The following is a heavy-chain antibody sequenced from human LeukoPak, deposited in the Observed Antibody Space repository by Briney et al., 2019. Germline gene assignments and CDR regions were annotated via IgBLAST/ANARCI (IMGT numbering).Heavy chain of an antibody. J-gene: IGHJ4*02. CDR2: ISSSTSDT. Sequence: GSLRLSCAASGFTFSDYYMAWIRQAPGKGLEWISYISSSTSDTKYADSVKGRFTISRDNVKKSLYLQMNSLRAEDTAVYYCARDFIHRSGEADYWGQGTLVTVSS. CDR3: ARDFIHRSGEADY. V-gene: IGHV3-11*05. D-gene: IGHD3-3*01. CDR1: GFTFSDYY.